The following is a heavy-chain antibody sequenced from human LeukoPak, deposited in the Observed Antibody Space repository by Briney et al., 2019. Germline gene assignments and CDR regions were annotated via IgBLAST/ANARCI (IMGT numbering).Heavy chain of an antibody. D-gene: IGHD3-10*01. CDR1: GFXFSSYA. V-gene: IGHV3-30-3*01. CDR2: ISYDGSNK. Sequence: GRSLRLSCAASGFXFSSYAMHWVRQAPGKGLEWVAVISYDGSNKYYADSVKGRFTISRDNSKNTLYLQMNSLRAEDTAVYYCARDLTMVRGVILHTFDYWGQGTLVTVSS. CDR3: ARDLTMVRGVILHTFDY. J-gene: IGHJ4*02.